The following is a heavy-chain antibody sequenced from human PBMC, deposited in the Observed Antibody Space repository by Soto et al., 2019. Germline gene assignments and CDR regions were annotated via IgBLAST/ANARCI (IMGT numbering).Heavy chain of an antibody. CDR2: IYYSGST. D-gene: IGHD3-10*01. V-gene: IGHV4-39*07. Sequence: SETLSLTCTVSGGSISSSSYYWGWIRQPPGKGLEWIGSIYYSGSTYYNPSLKSRVTISVDTSKNQFSLKLSSVTAADTAVYYCAAYGSGSRELYYFDYWGQGTLVTVSS. CDR3: AAYGSGSRELYYFDY. CDR1: GGSISSSSYY. J-gene: IGHJ4*02.